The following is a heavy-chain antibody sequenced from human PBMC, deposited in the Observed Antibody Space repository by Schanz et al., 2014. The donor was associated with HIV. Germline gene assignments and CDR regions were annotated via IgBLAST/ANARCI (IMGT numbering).Heavy chain of an antibody. J-gene: IGHJ6*02. CDR3: VRVRSPRVKIVVVMDYYYYAMDV. V-gene: IGHV3-33*01. CDR1: GFTFSSYG. CDR2: IWYDGSNK. Sequence: QVQLVESGGGVVQPGRSLRLSCAASGFTFSSYGMHWVRQAPGKGLEWVAVIWYDGSNKYYADSVKGRFTISRDNSKNTLYLQMNSLRAEDTAVYYCVRVRSPRVKIVVVMDYYYYAMDVWGQGTTVTVSS. D-gene: IGHD3-22*01.